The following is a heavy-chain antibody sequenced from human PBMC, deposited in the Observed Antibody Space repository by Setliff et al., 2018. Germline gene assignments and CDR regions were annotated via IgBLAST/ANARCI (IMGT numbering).Heavy chain of an antibody. Sequence: SETLSLTCAVYGGSFSGYYWSWIRQPPGKGLEWIGEINHSGSTNYNPSLKSRVTISVDTSKNQFSLELSSVTAADTAVYYCARGRIAAALYYFDYWGQGTLVTVSS. D-gene: IGHD6-13*01. CDR3: ARGRIAAALYYFDY. V-gene: IGHV4-34*01. CDR2: INHSGST. CDR1: GGSFSGYY. J-gene: IGHJ4*02.